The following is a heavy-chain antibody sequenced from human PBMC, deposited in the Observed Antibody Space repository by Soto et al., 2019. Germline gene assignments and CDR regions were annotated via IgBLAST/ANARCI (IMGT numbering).Heavy chain of an antibody. J-gene: IGHJ6*02. CDR2: IIPIFGTA. CDR1: GGTFSSYA. CDR3: ARHILEWLSGPYYGMDV. Sequence: AASVKVSCKASGGTFSSYAISWVRQAPGQGLEWMGGIIPIFGTANYAQKFQGRVTITADESTSTAYMELSSLRSEDTAVYYCARHILEWLSGPYYGMDVWGQGTKATVYS. V-gene: IGHV1-69*13. D-gene: IGHD3-3*01.